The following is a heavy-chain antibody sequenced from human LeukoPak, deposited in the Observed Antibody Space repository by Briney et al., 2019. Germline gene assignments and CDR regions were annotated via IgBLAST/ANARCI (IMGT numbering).Heavy chain of an antibody. J-gene: IGHJ4*02. V-gene: IGHV4-30-2*01. D-gene: IGHD2-2*01. CDR2: IYHSGST. Sequence: SETLSLTCTVSGGSISSGGYYWSWIRQPPGKGLEWIGYIYHSGSTYYNPSLKSRVTISVDRSKNQFSLKLSSVTAADTAVYYCAREGCSSTSCYVDYWGQGTLVTVSS. CDR1: GGSISSGGYY. CDR3: AREGCSSTSCYVDY.